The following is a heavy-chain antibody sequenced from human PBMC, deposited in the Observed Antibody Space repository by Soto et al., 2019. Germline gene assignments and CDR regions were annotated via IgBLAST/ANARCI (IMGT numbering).Heavy chain of an antibody. D-gene: IGHD3-22*01. J-gene: IGHJ4*02. V-gene: IGHV5-51*01. Sequence: PGESLKISCKGSGYSFTSYWIGWVRQMPGKGLEWRGIIYPGDSDTGYSPSFQGQVTISADKSISTSYLQWSSLKASDTAMYYCPREFDYYYDSSGSLDCWGQGGLVTVSS. CDR2: IYPGDSDT. CDR1: GYSFTSYW. CDR3: PREFDYYYDSSGSLDC.